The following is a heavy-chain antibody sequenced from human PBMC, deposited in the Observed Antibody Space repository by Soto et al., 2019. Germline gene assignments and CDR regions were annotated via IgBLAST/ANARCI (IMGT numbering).Heavy chain of an antibody. CDR2: IYYSGST. CDR3: ACIVVVPAAYYYYYGMDV. CDR1: GGSISSSSYY. Sequence: SLTCTVSGGSISSSSYYWGWIRQPPGKGLEWIGSIYYSGSTYYNPSLKSRVTISVDTSKNQFSLKLSSVTAADTAVYYCACIVVVPAAYYYYYGMDVWGKGTKVTVS. J-gene: IGHJ6*04. V-gene: IGHV4-39*01. D-gene: IGHD2-2*01.